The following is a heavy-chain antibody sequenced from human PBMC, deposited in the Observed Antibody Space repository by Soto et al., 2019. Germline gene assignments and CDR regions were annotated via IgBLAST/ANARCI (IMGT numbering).Heavy chain of an antibody. J-gene: IGHJ6*02. D-gene: IGHD3-3*01. CDR3: AKDVLRFLECLAVSRLAV. V-gene: IGHV3-30*18. Sequence: QVQLVEPGGGVVQPGRSLRLSCAASGFTFSSYGMHWVHQAPGKGLEWVAVISYDGSNKYYADSVKGRFTISRDNSKNTLYLQMIRLRAEDTSVYYCAKDVLRFLECLAVSRLAVWGQGTTVTVSS. CDR2: ISYDGSNK. CDR1: GFTFSSYG.